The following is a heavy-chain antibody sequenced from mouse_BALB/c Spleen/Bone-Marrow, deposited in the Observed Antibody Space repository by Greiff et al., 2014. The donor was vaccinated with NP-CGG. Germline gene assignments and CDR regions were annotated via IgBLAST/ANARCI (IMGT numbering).Heavy chain of an antibody. CDR2: INPSNGRT. Sequence: QVQLKESGAELVKPGASVKLSCKASGYTFTSYWMHWVKQRPGQGLEWIGEINPSNGRTNYVEKFKSKATLSGDKSSSTVYMQLSSLTSEDSAVYCCARSGYWYFDVWGAGTTVTVSA. CDR3: ARSGYWYFDV. D-gene: IGHD3-1*01. J-gene: IGHJ1*01. CDR1: GYTFTSYW. V-gene: IGHV1S81*02.